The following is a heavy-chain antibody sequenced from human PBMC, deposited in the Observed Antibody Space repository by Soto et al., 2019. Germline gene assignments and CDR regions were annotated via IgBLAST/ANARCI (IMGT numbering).Heavy chain of an antibody. V-gene: IGHV3-53*02. D-gene: IGHD3-10*01. CDR2: LYSGGST. CDR1: GRTVSSNY. J-gene: IGHJ3*02. Sequence: EVQLVETGGGLIQPGGSLRLSCAASGRTVSSNYMNWVRQAPGKGLEWVSVLYSGGSTHYAGSVKRRLIISRDNSKNTVYLQMNSLRVEDTAIYYCARDRPGDEGDGFDIWGHGTMVTVSS. CDR3: ARDRPGDEGDGFDI.